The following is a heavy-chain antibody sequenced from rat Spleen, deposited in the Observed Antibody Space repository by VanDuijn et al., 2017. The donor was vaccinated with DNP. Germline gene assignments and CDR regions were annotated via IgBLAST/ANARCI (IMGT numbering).Heavy chain of an antibody. Sequence: EVQLQESGPGLVKPSQSLSLTCSVTGYSITSTYWGWIRKFPGNKMEWMGYISYSGSTGYNPSLKSRISITRDTSKNQFFLQLNSVTTEDTATYYCARGYDGYDYWGQGVMVTVSS. V-gene: IGHV3-1*01. CDR3: ARGYDGYDY. D-gene: IGHD1-12*03. J-gene: IGHJ2*01. CDR1: GYSITSTY. CDR2: ISYSGST.